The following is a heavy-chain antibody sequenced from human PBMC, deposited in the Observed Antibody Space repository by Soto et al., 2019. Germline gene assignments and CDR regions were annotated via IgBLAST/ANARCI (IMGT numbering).Heavy chain of an antibody. J-gene: IGHJ4*02. D-gene: IGHD6-6*01. Sequence: SVKVSCKASGGTFSSYTISWVRQAPGQGLEWMGRIIPILGIANYAQKFQGRVTITADKSTSTAYMELSSLRSEDTAVYYCARDSSSSVFDYWGQGTLVTVSS. CDR2: IIPILGIA. V-gene: IGHV1-69*02. CDR3: ARDSSSSVFDY. CDR1: GGTFSSYT.